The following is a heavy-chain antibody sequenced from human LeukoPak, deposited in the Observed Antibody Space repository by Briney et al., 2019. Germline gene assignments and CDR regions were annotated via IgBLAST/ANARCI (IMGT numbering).Heavy chain of an antibody. D-gene: IGHD3-10*01. V-gene: IGHV1-46*01. CDR3: ARDLGANYWFGELSYFDY. J-gene: IGHJ4*02. CDR1: GYTFANYY. CDR2: INPSGGST. Sequence: ASVKVSCKASGYTFANYYMHWVRQPPGQGLEWMGIINPSGGSTSYAQKFQGRVTMTRDTSTSTVYMELSSVRSEDTAVYYCARDLGANYWFGELSYFDYWGQGTLVTVSS.